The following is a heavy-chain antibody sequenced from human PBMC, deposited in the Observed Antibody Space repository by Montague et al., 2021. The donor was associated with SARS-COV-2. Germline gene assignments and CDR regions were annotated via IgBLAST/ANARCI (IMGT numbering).Heavy chain of an antibody. CDR1: GGSISSYY. Sequence: SETLSLTCTVSGGSISSYYWSWIRQPPGKGLEWIGYIYYSGSANYNPSLKSRVTISVDTSKNQFSLKLSSVTAADTAAYSCARVVGDYDFWSGQYHYYYYIDLRGKGTTVTVSS. D-gene: IGHD3-3*01. CDR2: IYYSGSA. J-gene: IGHJ6*03. CDR3: ARVVGDYDFWSGQYHYYYYIDL. V-gene: IGHV4-59*01.